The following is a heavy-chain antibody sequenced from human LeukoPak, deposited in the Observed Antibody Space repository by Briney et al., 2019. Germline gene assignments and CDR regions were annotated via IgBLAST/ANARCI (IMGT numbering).Heavy chain of an antibody. CDR1: GFTFSSYG. V-gene: IGHV3-30*18. CDR2: ISYDGSNK. Sequence: GESLRLSCAASGFTFSSYGMHWVRQAPGKGLEWMALISYDGSNKYYADSVKGRFTISRDNSKNTLYLQMNSLRAEDTAVYYCAKGGSAAGTDLVLDYWGQGTLVTVSS. D-gene: IGHD6-13*01. CDR3: AKGGSAAGTDLVLDY. J-gene: IGHJ4*02.